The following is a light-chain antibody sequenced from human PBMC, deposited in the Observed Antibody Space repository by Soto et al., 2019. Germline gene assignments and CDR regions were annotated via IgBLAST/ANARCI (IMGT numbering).Light chain of an antibody. V-gene: IGKV4-1*01. CDR3: QQYYSTPPA. CDR2: WAS. Sequence: DIVMTQSPDSLAVSLGERATINCKSSQSVLYSSNNKNYLAWYQQKPGQPPKLLIYWASTRESGVPDRFSGSGSGTDFTLTISSLRAEHVAVYYCQQYYSTPPAFGQGTKVEIK. CDR1: QSVLYSSNNKNY. J-gene: IGKJ1*01.